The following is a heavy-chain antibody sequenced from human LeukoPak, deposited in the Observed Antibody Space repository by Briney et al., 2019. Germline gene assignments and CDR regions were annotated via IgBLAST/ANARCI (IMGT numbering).Heavy chain of an antibody. Sequence: GGSLRLSCAASGFTFSKYYMHWVRQAPGKGLEWVSRILSDGSGPTYADSVKGRFTISRDNAKNSLYLQMNSLRAEDTAVYYCASWAIGGIYCSSTSCYTRFDPWGQGTLVTVSS. V-gene: IGHV3-74*01. J-gene: IGHJ5*02. D-gene: IGHD2-2*02. CDR3: ASWAIGGIYCSSTSCYTRFDP. CDR1: GFTFSKYY. CDR2: ILSDGSGP.